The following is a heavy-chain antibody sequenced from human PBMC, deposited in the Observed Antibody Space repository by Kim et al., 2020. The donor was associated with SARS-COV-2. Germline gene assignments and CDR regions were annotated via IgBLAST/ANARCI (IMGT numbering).Heavy chain of an antibody. CDR3: ARLRGSRWYRLDS. CDR1: VGSFSGYY. Sequence: SETLSLTCAVYVGSFSGYYGSWIRQPPGKGLECIGEINHSGSTNYNPSLKSRVTISVDTSKNQVSLKLSSVTSAYTAVYYCARLRGSRWYRLDSWGQGTL. V-gene: IGHV4-34*01. CDR2: INHSGST. J-gene: IGHJ4*02. D-gene: IGHD6-13*01.